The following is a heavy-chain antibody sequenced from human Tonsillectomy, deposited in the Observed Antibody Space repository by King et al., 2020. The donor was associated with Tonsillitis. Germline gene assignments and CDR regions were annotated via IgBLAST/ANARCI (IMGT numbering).Heavy chain of an antibody. D-gene: IGHD3-3*01. J-gene: IGHJ4*02. CDR3: AHTTYYDFWSCYYFVSNCYFDY. CDR2: IYWNDDK. CDR1: GFSLTTSGVG. V-gene: IGHV2-5*01. Sequence: TLKESGPTLVKPTQTLTLTCTFSGFSLTTSGVGVGWIRQPPGKALEWLALIYWNDDKRYSPSLKSRLTITKDTSKNPVVLTMTNMDPVDTATYYCAHTTYYDFWSCYYFVSNCYFDYWGQGTLVTVSS.